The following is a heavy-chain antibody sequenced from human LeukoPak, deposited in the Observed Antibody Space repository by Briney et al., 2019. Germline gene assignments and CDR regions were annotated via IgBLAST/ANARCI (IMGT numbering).Heavy chain of an antibody. D-gene: IGHD3-16*02. V-gene: IGHV4-59*01. CDR2: VFNSGST. Sequence: SETLSLTCTVSGGSISSYYWSWIRQPPGEGLEWIGSVFNSGSTNYNPSLKSRVTISVDTSKNQLSLKLSSVTAADTAVYYCARAGRLWGSYRPYWNFDLWGRGTLVTVSS. CDR3: ARAGRLWGSYRPYWNFDL. J-gene: IGHJ2*01. CDR1: GGSISSYY.